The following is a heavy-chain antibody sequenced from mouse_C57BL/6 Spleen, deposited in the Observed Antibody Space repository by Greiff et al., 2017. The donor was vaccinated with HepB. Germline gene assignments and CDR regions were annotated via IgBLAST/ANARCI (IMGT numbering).Heavy chain of an antibody. J-gene: IGHJ3*01. V-gene: IGHV1-82*01. D-gene: IGHD2-4*01. CDR2: IYPGDGDT. CDR3: ARDYDVLFAY. CDR1: GYAFSSSW. Sequence: VHLVESGPELVKPGASVKISCKASGYAFSSSWMNWVKQRPGKGLEWIGRIYPGDGDTNYNGKFKGKATLTADKSSSTAYMQLSSLTSEDSAVYFCARDYDVLFAYWGQGTLVTVSA.